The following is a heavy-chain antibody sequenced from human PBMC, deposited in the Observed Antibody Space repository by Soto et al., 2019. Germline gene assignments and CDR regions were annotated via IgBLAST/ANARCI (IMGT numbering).Heavy chain of an antibody. CDR1: GYTFTSYG. D-gene: IGHD2-21*02. CDR2: ISGYNGKT. Sequence: QVQLVQSGGEVKKPGASVKVSCKASGYTFTSYGISWVRQAPGQGLEWMGWISGYNGKTNYAQKVQDRVTMTTDTSTRPVYMELRSLRSDDTAVYYWAGEGDVPYYYYGMDVWGQGTTVTVSS. CDR3: AGEGDVPYYYYGMDV. V-gene: IGHV1-18*01. J-gene: IGHJ6*02.